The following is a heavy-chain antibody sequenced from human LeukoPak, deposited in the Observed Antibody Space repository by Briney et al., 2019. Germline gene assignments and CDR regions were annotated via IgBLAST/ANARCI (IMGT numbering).Heavy chain of an antibody. CDR3: ARGEAVADSNWFDP. CDR2: IYYSGST. J-gene: IGHJ5*02. V-gene: IGHV4-59*01. Sequence: SETLSLTCTVSGGSISSYYWSWIRQPPGKGLEWIGYIYYSGSTSYNPSLKSRVTMSVDTSKNQFSLKLSSVTAADTAVYYCARGEAVADSNWFDPWGQGTLVTVSS. D-gene: IGHD6-19*01. CDR1: GGSISSYY.